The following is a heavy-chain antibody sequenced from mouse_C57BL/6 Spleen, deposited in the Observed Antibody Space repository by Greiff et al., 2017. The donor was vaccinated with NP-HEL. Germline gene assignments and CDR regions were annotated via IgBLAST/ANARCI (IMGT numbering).Heavy chain of an antibody. D-gene: IGHD2-4*01. CDR2: IYPRSGNT. J-gene: IGHJ2*01. CDR3: AREGVYYDYDPPFDY. Sequence: VQLQESGAELARPGASVKLSCKASGYTFTSYGISWVKQRTGQGLEWIGEIYPRSGNTYYNEKFKGKATLTADKSSSTAYMELRSLTSEDSAVYFCAREGVYYDYDPPFDYWGQGTTLTVSS. CDR1: GYTFTSYG. V-gene: IGHV1-81*01.